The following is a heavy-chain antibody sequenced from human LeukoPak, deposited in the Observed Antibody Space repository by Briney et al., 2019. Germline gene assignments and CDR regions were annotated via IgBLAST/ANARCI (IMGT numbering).Heavy chain of an antibody. D-gene: IGHD2-2*01. CDR2: IYYSGST. Sequence: SETLSLTCTVSGGSISSGGYYWSWIRQHPGKGLEWIGYIYYSGSTYYNPSLKSRVTISVDTSKNQFSLKLSSVTAADTAVYYCARERDTVVVPAASGWFDPWGQGTLVTVSS. CDR1: GGSISSGGYY. V-gene: IGHV4-31*03. CDR3: ARERDTVVVPAASGWFDP. J-gene: IGHJ5*02.